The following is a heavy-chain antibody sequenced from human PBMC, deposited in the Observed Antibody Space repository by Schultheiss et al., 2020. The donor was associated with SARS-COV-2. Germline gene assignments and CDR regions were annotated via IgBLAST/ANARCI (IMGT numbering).Heavy chain of an antibody. CDR1: GGSISSYY. D-gene: IGHD2/OR15-2a*01. Sequence: SQTLSLTCTVSGGSISSYYWSWIRQPPGKGLEWIGEINHSGSTNYNQSLKSRVTISVDTSKNQFSLKLSSVTAADTAVYYCARGLGTTTSHFDYWGQGTLVTVSS. CDR2: INHSGST. J-gene: IGHJ4*02. V-gene: IGHV4-34*01. CDR3: ARGLGTTTSHFDY.